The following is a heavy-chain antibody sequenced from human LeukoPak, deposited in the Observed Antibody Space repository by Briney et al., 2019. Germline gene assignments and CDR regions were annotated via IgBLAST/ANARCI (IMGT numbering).Heavy chain of an antibody. Sequence: SETLSLTCTVSGGSISSYYWSWIRQPAGKGLEWIGRIYTSGSNNYNPSLKSRVTMSVDTSKNQFSLKLSSVTAADTAVYYCARDQLARGSPTLKEEYDFDYWGQGTLVTVSS. V-gene: IGHV4-4*07. J-gene: IGHJ4*02. CDR2: IYTSGSN. CDR3: ARDQLARGSPTLKEEYDFDY. D-gene: IGHD1-1*01. CDR1: GGSISSYY.